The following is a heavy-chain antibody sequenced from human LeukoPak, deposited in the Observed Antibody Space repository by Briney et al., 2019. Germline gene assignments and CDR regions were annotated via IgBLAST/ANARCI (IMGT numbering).Heavy chain of an antibody. Sequence: GASVKVSCKASGYTFTSYGISWVRQAPGQGLEWMGWISAYNGNTNYAQKLQGRVTMTTDTSTSTAYMELRSLRSDDTAVYYCARDVFEVVRAPYYYYGMDVWGQGTTVTVSS. V-gene: IGHV1-18*01. CDR1: GYTFTSYG. J-gene: IGHJ6*02. CDR2: ISAYNGNT. D-gene: IGHD3-3*01. CDR3: ARDVFEVVRAPYYYYGMDV.